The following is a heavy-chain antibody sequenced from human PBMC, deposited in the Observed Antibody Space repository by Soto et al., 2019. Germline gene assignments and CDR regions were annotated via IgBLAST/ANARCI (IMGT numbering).Heavy chain of an antibody. CDR2: MNQDGSES. CDR1: GFSLSSYW. Sequence: EVQLVESGGGLVKPGGSLRLSCAASGFSLSSYWMSWVRQAPGKGLEWVANMNQDGSESDYVGSVKGRFTCTRDNAKTSLYLQMNSRRAEDTAVYYWARLSTSAGRRDLACWGQGTLVTVSS. CDR3: ARLSTSAGRRDLAC. V-gene: IGHV3-7*01. J-gene: IGHJ4*02.